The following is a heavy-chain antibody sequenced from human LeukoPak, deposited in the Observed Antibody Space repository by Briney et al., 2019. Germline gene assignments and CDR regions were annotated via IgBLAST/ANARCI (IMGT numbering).Heavy chain of an antibody. J-gene: IGHJ1*01. Sequence: PSETLSLTCTVSGGSISSYYWSWIRQPPGKRLEWIGSIHYSGSTYYSPSLKSRVTISVDMSKNQFSLKLTSVTAADTAVYYCARQGSNWYFEYFQHWGQGTLVTVSS. CDR1: GGSISSYY. CDR3: ARQGSNWYFEYFQH. D-gene: IGHD4-11*01. V-gene: IGHV4-59*05. CDR2: IHYSGST.